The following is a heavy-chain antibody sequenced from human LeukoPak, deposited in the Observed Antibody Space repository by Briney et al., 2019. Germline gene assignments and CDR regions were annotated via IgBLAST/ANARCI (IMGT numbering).Heavy chain of an antibody. CDR1: GGSFSDYY. CDR3: AREAFTMVRGVIIESYYNYYGMDV. Sequence: SETLSLTCAVYGGSFSDYYWSWIRQPPGKGLEWIGEINHSGSTNYNPSLKSRVTISVDTSKNQFSLKLSSVTAADTAVYYCAREAFTMVRGVIIESYYNYYGMDVWGKGTTVTVSS. V-gene: IGHV4-34*01. D-gene: IGHD3-10*01. J-gene: IGHJ6*04. CDR2: INHSGST.